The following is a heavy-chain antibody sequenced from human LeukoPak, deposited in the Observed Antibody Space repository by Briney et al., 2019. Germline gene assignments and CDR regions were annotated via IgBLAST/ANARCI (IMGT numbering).Heavy chain of an antibody. Sequence: RAGGSLRLSCAASGFTFSNYDMNWVRQAPGKGLEWVSAISGSGDSTYYADSVKGRFTISRDNSKSTLYLQMNSLRADDTAVYYCAKPRPVCFDYWGQGTLVTVSS. CDR2: ISGSGDST. J-gene: IGHJ4*02. CDR3: AKPRPVCFDY. D-gene: IGHD2-2*01. CDR1: GFTFSNYD. V-gene: IGHV3-23*01.